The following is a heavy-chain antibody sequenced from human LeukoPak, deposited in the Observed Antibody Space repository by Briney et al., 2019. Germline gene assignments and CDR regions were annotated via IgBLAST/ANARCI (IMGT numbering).Heavy chain of an antibody. D-gene: IGHD5-12*01. CDR2: ISNDGGGT. J-gene: IGHJ4*02. CDR3: AKVQYSGYAPFDY. Sequence: GGSLRLSCAASGFLFNNYGLVWVRQAPGKGLEWVAAISNDGGGTTYADFVKGRFTISRDNSKNTLYLQMNSLRAEDTAVYYCAKVQYSGYAPFDYWGQGTLATVSS. V-gene: IGHV3-23*01. CDR1: GFLFNNYG.